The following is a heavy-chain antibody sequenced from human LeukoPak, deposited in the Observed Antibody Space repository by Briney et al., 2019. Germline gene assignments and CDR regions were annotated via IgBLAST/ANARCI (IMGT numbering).Heavy chain of an antibody. CDR2: IYYSGST. V-gene: IGHV4-61*01. CDR1: GGSVSSGSYY. J-gene: IGHJ6*02. D-gene: IGHD3-10*01. CDR3: ARGPLGEYPYGMDV. Sequence: SSETLSLTCTVSGGSVSSGSYYWSWIRQPPGKGLEWIGYIYYSGSTNYNPSLKSRVTISVDTSKNQFSLKLSSVTAADTAVYYCARGPLGEYPYGMDVWGQGTTVTVSS.